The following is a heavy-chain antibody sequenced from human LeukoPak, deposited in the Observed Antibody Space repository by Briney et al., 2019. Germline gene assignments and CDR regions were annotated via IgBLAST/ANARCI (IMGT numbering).Heavy chain of an antibody. CDR3: ATYDSRYNWFDP. CDR1: GGSISSYY. Sequence: SETLSLNCTVSGGSISSYYWSWIRQPPGKGLEWIGYIYYSGSTNYNHSLKSRVTISVDTSKNQFSLKLSSVTAADTAVYYCATYDSRYNWFDPWGQGTLVTVSS. J-gene: IGHJ5*02. CDR2: IYYSGST. V-gene: IGHV4-59*01. D-gene: IGHD3-22*01.